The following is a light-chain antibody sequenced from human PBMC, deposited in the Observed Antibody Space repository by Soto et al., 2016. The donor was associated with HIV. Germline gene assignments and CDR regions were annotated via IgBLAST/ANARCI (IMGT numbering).Light chain of an antibody. CDR1: NIGTKA. Sequence: SYELTQPPSVSVASGETATITCGGDNIGTKAVHWYQQRPGQAPVLVLFDDSDRPSGIPERFSAFKSQNTATLTIRRVEAGDEADFYXQVWDNISGHTYVFGTGTKVTVL. CDR2: DDS. CDR3: QVWDNISGHTYV. V-gene: IGLV3-21*02. J-gene: IGLJ1*01.